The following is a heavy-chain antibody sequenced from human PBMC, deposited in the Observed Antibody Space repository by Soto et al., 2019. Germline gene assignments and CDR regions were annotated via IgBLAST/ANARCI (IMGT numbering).Heavy chain of an antibody. J-gene: IGHJ3*01. CDR2: ISGGGDGT. CDR3: AKKGLGSLATYCTTGDCHDAFDV. CDR1: GFTFYNYA. V-gene: IGHV3-23*01. Sequence: EVQLLESGGGLVRPGGSLRLSCAASGFTFYNYAMNWVRQAPGKGLEWVSTISGGGDGTYYADSVKGSFTISRDNSRNTLYLQMNSLRAEDTAVYYCAKKGLGSLATYCTTGDCHDAFDVWGEGKLVTVSS. D-gene: IGHD2-8*01.